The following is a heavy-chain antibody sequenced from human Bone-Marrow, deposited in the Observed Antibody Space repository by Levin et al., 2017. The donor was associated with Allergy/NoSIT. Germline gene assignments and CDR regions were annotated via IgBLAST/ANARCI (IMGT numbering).Heavy chain of an antibody. V-gene: IGHV4-34*01. D-gene: IGHD3-3*01. CDR3: ARAGSITIFGVVMNFDY. CDR2: INHSGST. Sequence: SETLSLTCAVYGGSFSGYYWSWIRQPPGKGLEWIGEINHSGSTNYNPSLKSRVTISVDTSKNQFSLKLSSVTAADTAVYYCARAGSITIFGVVMNFDYWGQGTLVTVSS. J-gene: IGHJ4*02. CDR1: GGSFSGYY.